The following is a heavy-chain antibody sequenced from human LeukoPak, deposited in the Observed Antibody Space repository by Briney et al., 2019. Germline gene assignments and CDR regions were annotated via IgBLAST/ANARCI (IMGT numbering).Heavy chain of an antibody. CDR3: ATGYSSSWRSY. CDR2: INHSGST. D-gene: IGHD6-13*01. Sequence: SETLSLTCAVSGGSLSGYYWTWIRQPPGKGLEWIGEINHSGSTNYNPSLKSRVTISVDTSKNQFSLKLSSVTAADTAVYYCATGYSSSWRSYWGQGTLVTVSS. CDR1: GGSLSGYY. J-gene: IGHJ4*02. V-gene: IGHV4-34*01.